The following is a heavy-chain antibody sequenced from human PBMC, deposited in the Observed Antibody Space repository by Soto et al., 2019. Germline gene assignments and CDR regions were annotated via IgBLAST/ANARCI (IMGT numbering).Heavy chain of an antibody. D-gene: IGHD6-19*01. CDR1: GFTFSSYS. J-gene: IGHJ5*02. Sequence: GGSLRLSCAASGFTFSSYSMNWVRQAPGKGLEWVSSISSSSSYIYYADSVKGRFTISRDNAKNSLYLQMNSLRAEDTAVYYCARDAVAGHMYNWFDPWGQGTLVTVSS. CDR3: ARDAVAGHMYNWFDP. V-gene: IGHV3-21*01. CDR2: ISSSSSYI.